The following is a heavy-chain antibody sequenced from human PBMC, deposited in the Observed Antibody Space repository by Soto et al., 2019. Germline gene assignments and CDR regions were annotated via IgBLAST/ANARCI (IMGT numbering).Heavy chain of an antibody. CDR3: STYCSGGSCYSFDY. V-gene: IGHV3-7*01. CDR2: LNQDGSQK. J-gene: IGHJ4*02. Sequence: EVQLVESGGGLVQPGGSLRLSCAASGFTFSTYWMAWVRQAPGKGLEWVANLNQDGSQKYYVDSVKGRFTISRDNAENSLYLQMNSLRAEDTAVYYCSTYCSGGSCYSFDYWGQGSLVTFSS. CDR1: GFTFSTYW. D-gene: IGHD2-15*01.